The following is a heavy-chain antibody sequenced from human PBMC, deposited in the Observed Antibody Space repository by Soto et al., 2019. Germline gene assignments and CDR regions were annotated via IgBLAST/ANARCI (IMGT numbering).Heavy chain of an antibody. V-gene: IGHV4-39*01. CDR1: GSSLRSSSYY. CDR2: INYSGST. CDR3: AKLRGGQQLVYYFDS. J-gene: IGHJ4*02. D-gene: IGHD6-13*01. Sequence: SETLSLPGLVSGSSLRSSSYYWGWIRQPPGKGLEWIVSINYSGSTYSNPSLKSRIAISVDTSMNQFSLKLSSVTAADTAVYYCAKLRGGQQLVYYFDSWGQGNRVTV.